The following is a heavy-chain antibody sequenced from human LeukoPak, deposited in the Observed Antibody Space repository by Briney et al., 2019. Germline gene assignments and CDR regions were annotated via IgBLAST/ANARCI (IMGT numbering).Heavy chain of an antibody. V-gene: IGHV4-59*01. D-gene: IGHD3-10*01. CDR3: ARVGGRGSGSYVIDP. CDR1: GGSISSYY. J-gene: IGHJ5*02. CDR2: IYYSGST. Sequence: SETLSLTCTVSGGSISSYYWSWLRQPPGKGLEWIGYIYYSGSTNYNPSLKSRVTISVDTSKNQFSLKLSSVTAADTAVYYRARVGGRGSGSYVIDPWGQGTLVTVSS.